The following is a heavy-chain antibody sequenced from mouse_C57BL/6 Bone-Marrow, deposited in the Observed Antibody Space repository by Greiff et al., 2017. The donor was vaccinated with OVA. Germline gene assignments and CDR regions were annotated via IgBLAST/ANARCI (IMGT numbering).Heavy chain of an antibody. CDR1: GYTFTSYG. CDR2: IYPKSGNT. Sequence: VQLVESGAELARPGASVKLSCTASGYTFTSYGISWVKQRTGQGLEWIGEIYPKSGNTYYNAKFKGKATLTADKSSSTAYIELRSLTSEDSAVYFCARLYCSNYWGQGTTLTVSS. D-gene: IGHD1-1*01. J-gene: IGHJ2*01. V-gene: IGHV1-81*01. CDR3: ARLYCSNY.